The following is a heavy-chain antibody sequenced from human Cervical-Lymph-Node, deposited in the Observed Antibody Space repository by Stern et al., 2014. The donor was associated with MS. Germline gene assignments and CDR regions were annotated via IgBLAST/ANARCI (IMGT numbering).Heavy chain of an antibody. V-gene: IGHV4-39*01. CDR1: YGSMRSYH. CDR3: ARQGYCSGATCQYWYFDL. D-gene: IGHD2-15*01. CDR2: LYYSGST. Sequence: QLQLQESGPGLVKPSETLSLTCKFSYGSMRSYHWGWIRQPPGKGLEWIGSLYYSGSTYYHPSLQSRVTISVDAADSQVSLKVTSVTAADTAVYYCARQGYCSGATCQYWYFDLWGRGTLVTVSS. J-gene: IGHJ2*01.